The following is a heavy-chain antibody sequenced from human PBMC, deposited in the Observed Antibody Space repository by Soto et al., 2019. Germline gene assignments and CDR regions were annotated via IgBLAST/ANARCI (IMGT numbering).Heavy chain of an antibody. V-gene: IGHV1-2*02. CDR2: INPNSGGT. CDR3: ARGVIHYDFWSGSQGPYFDY. D-gene: IGHD3-3*01. J-gene: IGHJ4*02. CDR1: GYTFTGYY. Sequence: GASVKVSCKASGYTFTGYYMHWVRQAPGQGLEWMGWINPNSGGTNYAQKFQGRVTMTRDTSISTAYMELSRLRSDDTAVYYCARGVIHYDFWSGSQGPYFDYWGQGTLVTVSS.